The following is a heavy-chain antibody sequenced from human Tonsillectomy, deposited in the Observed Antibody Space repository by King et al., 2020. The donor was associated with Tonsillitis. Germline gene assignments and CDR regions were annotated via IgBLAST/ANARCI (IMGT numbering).Heavy chain of an antibody. CDR3: ARGGPGDIIVVVGADDFDY. CDR2: IKQDGSEK. Sequence: VQLVESGGGLVQPGGSLRLSCAASGFTFSNFWMNWVRQAPGKGLEWVANIKQDGSEKNYVDSVKGRFTISRDNAKNSLYLQVNSLRAEDTAVYYCARGGPGDIIVVVGADDFDYWGQGTLVSVSS. D-gene: IGHD2-15*01. CDR1: GFTFSNFW. J-gene: IGHJ4*02. V-gene: IGHV3-7*04.